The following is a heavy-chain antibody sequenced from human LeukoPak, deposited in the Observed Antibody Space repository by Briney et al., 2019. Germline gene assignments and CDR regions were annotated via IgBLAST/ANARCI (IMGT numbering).Heavy chain of an antibody. D-gene: IGHD3-9*01. J-gene: IGHJ3*02. V-gene: IGHV1-18*01. CDR1: GYTFTNYG. CDR3: ARGNYDILTGPRRTDAFDI. Sequence: VASVKVSCKASGYTFTNYGISWVRQAPGQGLEWMGWISAYNGNTNYAQKLQGRVTMTTDTSTSTAYMELRSLRSDDTAVYYCARGNYDILTGPRRTDAFDIWGQGTKVTVSS. CDR2: ISAYNGNT.